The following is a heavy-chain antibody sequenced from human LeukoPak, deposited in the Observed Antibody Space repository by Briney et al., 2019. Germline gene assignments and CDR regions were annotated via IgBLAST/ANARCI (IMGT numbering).Heavy chain of an antibody. CDR1: GFTVSSNY. Sequence: GGSLRLSCAASGFTVSSNYMSWVRQAPGKGLEWVSVIYSGGSTYYADSVKGRFTISRDNSKNTLYLQMNSLRAEDTAVYYCAKVRSGDIAAALNYWGQGTLVPVSS. V-gene: IGHV3-53*01. CDR3: AKVRSGDIAAALNY. CDR2: IYSGGST. D-gene: IGHD6-13*01. J-gene: IGHJ4*02.